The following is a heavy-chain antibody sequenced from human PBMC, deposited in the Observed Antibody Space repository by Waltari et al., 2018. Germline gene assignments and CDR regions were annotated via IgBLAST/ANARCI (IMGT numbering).Heavy chain of an antibody. CDR2: IIPIFGTA. CDR1: GGTFSSYA. CDR3: ARGPSRDYYDSSGYSF. D-gene: IGHD3-22*01. J-gene: IGHJ4*02. Sequence: QVQLVQSGAEVKKPGSSVKVSCKASGGTFSSYAISWVRQAPGQGLEWMGRIIPIFGTANHAQKFQGRVRVTADESTSTAYMELSSLGSEDTAVYYCARGPSRDYYDSSGYSFWGQGTLVTVSS. V-gene: IGHV1-69*15.